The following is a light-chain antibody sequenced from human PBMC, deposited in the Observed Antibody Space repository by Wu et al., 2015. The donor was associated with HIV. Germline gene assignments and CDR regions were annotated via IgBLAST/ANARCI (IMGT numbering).Light chain of an antibody. J-gene: IGKJ4*01. Sequence: DIQMTQSPSSLSASIGDRVTITCRASQDINTYLNWYQQRPGKAPKLLIYGATTLQSGVSSWFSGTASGTEFTLTFKILQPEDFATYYCQQGYSTPXTFGGGTKVDIK. V-gene: IGKV1-39*01. CDR3: QQGYSTPXT. CDR2: GAT. CDR1: QDINTY.